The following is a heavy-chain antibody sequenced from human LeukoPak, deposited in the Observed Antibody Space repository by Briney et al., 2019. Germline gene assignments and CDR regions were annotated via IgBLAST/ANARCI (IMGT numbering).Heavy chain of an antibody. CDR3: AKDIGSYYDY. V-gene: IGHV3-74*01. J-gene: IGHJ4*02. CDR1: GFTFSSYW. CDR2: INSDGSST. Sequence: PGGSLRLSCVASGFTFSSYWMHWVRQAPGKGLVWVSHINSDGSSTSYADSVKGRFTISRDNAKNTLYLQMNSLRVEDTAVYYCAKDIGSYYDYWGQGILVTVSS. D-gene: IGHD3-10*01.